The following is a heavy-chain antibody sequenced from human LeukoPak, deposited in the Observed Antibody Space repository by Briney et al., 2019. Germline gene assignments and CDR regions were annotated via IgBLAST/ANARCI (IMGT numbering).Heavy chain of an antibody. CDR2: ISISSSTI. CDR3: AREAAP. CDR1: GFTFSSYA. Sequence: GGSLRLSCTASGFTFSSYAMNWVRQAPGKGLEWVSYISISSSTIYYADSVKGRFTISRDNAKNSLYLQMNSLRAEDTAVYYCAREAAPWGQGTLVTISS. J-gene: IGHJ4*02. V-gene: IGHV3-48*01. D-gene: IGHD6-13*01.